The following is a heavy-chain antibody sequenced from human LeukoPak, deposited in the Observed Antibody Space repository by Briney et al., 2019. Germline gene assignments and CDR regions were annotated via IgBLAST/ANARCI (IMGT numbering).Heavy chain of an antibody. CDR1: GGSIRGGNHY. CDR2: IYNSGTT. V-gene: IGHV4-61*02. D-gene: IGHD5-24*01. J-gene: IGHJ4*02. CDR3: ARGGDGYNYFDY. Sequence: SETLSLTCAVSGGSIRGGNHYWSWTRPPAGKGLEWIGRIYNSGTTDYNPSLKSRVTMSVDTSKNHFSLKLTSVTAADTAVYYCARGGDGYNYFDYWGQGTLVTVSS.